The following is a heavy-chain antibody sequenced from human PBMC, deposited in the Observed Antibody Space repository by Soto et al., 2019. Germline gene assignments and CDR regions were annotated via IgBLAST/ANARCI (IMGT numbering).Heavy chain of an antibody. J-gene: IGHJ4*02. V-gene: IGHV3-9*01. CDR1: GFTFGDYA. D-gene: IGHD6-19*01. CDR3: AKSHTTSGGYVTTDD. CDR2: ISWNSGSI. Sequence: GGSLRLSCAASGFTFGDYAMQWVRQAPGKGLEWVSAISWNSGSIDYADSVKGRFTISRDNAKNSLYLQMNSLRAEDTALYYCAKSHTTSGGYVTTDDWGQGTRVTVSS.